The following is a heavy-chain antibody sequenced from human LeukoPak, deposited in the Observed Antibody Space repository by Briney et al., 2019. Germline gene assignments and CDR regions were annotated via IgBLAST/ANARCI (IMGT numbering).Heavy chain of an antibody. CDR3: ARDVRSLDY. CDR1: GFTFRSYS. J-gene: IGHJ4*02. V-gene: IGHV3-21*01. CDR2: ISTSSSYM. Sequence: KSGGALRLSCAASGFTFRSYSMRWVRPAPGEGLEWVSSISTSSSYMYYVDSVKGRFTISRDNAKNSLYLQMNSLRAEDTAVYYCARDVRSLDYWGQGTLVTVSS. D-gene: IGHD3-16*01.